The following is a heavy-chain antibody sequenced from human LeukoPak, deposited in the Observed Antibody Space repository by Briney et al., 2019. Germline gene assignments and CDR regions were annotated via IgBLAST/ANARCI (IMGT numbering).Heavy chain of an antibody. J-gene: IGHJ6*03. CDR3: ARAPGYAFTSRGMDV. CDR2: ISSSSGYI. V-gene: IGHV3-21*01. Sequence: GGSLRLSCAASGFTFSSYEMNWVRQAPGKGLEWVSSISSSSGYIYYADSVKGRFTISRDNAKNSLYLQMNSLRAEDTAVYYCARAPGYAFTSRGMDVWGKGTTVTISS. D-gene: IGHD5-12*01. CDR1: GFTFSSYE.